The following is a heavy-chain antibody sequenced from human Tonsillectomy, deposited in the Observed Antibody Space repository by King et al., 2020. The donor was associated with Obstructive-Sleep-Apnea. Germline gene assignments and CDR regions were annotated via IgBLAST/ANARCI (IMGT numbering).Heavy chain of an antibody. J-gene: IGHJ4*02. V-gene: IGHV3-30-3*01. CDR3: ARDGYSGVYNGADYFDH. CDR1: GFTFSNYA. D-gene: IGHD5-12*01. CDR2: ITYDGSNK. Sequence: VQLVESGGGVVQPGRSLRLSCAASGFTFSNYALHWVRQAPGKGLEWVVGITYDGSNKYYADSVKGRFTISRDKSKKTLYLQMYSLRVEDTAVYYCARDGYSGVYNGADYFDHWGQGTLVTVSS.